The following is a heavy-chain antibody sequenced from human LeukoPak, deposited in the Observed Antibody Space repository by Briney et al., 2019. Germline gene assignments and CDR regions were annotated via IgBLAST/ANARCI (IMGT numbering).Heavy chain of an antibody. V-gene: IGHV3-21*01. J-gene: IGHJ3*02. Sequence: GGSLRLSCAASGFTFSSYSMNWVRQAPGKGLEWVSSISSGLSSTGRNIYYAESVKGRFTISRDNAKNSLFLQMNSLRAEDTAVYYCARLKGTTWYKFDAFDIWGQGTMVTVSS. CDR1: GFTFSSYS. D-gene: IGHD6-13*01. CDR3: ARLKGTTWYKFDAFDI. CDR2: ISSGLSSTGRNI.